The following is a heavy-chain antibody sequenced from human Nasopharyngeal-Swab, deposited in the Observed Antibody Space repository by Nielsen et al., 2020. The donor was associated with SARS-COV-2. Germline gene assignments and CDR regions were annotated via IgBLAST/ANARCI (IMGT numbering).Heavy chain of an antibody. J-gene: IGHJ5*02. D-gene: IGHD6-19*01. CDR2: IYYSGST. CDR1: GGSISSSSYY. CDR3: ARNRLRRQWLRWFDP. V-gene: IGHV4-39*01. Sequence: SETLSLTCTVSGGSISSSSYYWGWIRQPPGKGLEWIGSIYYSGSTYYNPSLKSRVTISVDTSKNQFSLKLSSVTAADTAVYYCARNRLRRQWLRWFDPWGQGTLVTVSS.